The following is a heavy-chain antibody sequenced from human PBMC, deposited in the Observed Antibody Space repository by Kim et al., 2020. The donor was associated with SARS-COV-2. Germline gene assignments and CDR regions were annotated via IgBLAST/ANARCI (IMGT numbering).Heavy chain of an antibody. CDR3: ARAIGIGYSYGSNSFDY. D-gene: IGHD5-18*01. V-gene: IGHV4-31*03. CDR1: GGSISSGGYY. CDR2: IYYSGST. J-gene: IGHJ4*02. Sequence: SETLSLTCTVSGGSISSGGYYWSWIRQHPGKGLEWIGYIYYSGSTYYNPSLKSRVTISVDTSKNQFSLKLSSVTAADTAVYYCARAIGIGYSYGSNSFDYWGQGTLVTVSS.